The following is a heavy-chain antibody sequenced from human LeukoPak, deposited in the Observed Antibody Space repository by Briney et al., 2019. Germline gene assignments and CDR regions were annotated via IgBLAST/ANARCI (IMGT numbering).Heavy chain of an antibody. CDR1: GFTFSSYA. CDR2: ISGSGGST. V-gene: IGHV3-23*01. D-gene: IGHD1-26*01. Sequence: GGSLRLSCAASGFTFSSYAMSWVRQAPGKGLEWVSAISGSGGSTYYADSVKGRFTISSDNAKNSLYLQMNSLRAEDTAVYYCARDMREPIYYYGMDVWGQGTTVTVSS. CDR3: ARDMREPIYYYGMDV. J-gene: IGHJ6*02.